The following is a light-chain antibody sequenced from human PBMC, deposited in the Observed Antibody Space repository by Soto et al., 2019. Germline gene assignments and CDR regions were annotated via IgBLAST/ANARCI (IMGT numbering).Light chain of an antibody. Sequence: EIVLTQSPATRSVSLGEGATLSCRASQSVSSNLAWYQQKPGQAPRLLIYGASTRATGIPARFSGSGSGTEFTLTISSLQSEDFAVYYCQQYNNWPPITFGQGTRLEIK. CDR2: GAS. V-gene: IGKV3-15*01. CDR1: QSVSSN. J-gene: IGKJ5*01. CDR3: QQYNNWPPIT.